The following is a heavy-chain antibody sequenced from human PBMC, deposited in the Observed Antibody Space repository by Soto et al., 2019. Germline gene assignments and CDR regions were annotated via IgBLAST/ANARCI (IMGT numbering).Heavy chain of an antibody. J-gene: IGHJ4*02. CDR1: GDSISSYY. CDR2: ISYSGSP. D-gene: IGHD2-15*01. Sequence: QVQLQESGPGLVKPSETLSLTCTVSGDSISSYYWNWIRQPPGKGPEWTGYISYSGSPNYNPSLKRLVTISVDTSKHHVSLNLSSVTAADTAVYYCARARCITCSFDYSGQGTLVTVSS. CDR3: ARARCITCSFDY. V-gene: IGHV4-59*01.